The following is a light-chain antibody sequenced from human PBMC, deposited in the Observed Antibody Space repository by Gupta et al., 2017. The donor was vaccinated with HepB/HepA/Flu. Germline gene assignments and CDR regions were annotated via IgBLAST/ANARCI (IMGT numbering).Light chain of an antibody. CDR2: GAS. V-gene: IGKV3-15*01. CDR3: QQYNNWNT. CDR1: QSVSSN. Sequence: EIVMTQSPATLSVSPGERATLSCRASQSVSSNLAWYQQKPGQAPRLLIYGASTRANGIPDRFSGSGSGTEFTLTSSSRQSEDFAVYYWQQYNNWNTFGQGTKVLIK. J-gene: IGKJ1*01.